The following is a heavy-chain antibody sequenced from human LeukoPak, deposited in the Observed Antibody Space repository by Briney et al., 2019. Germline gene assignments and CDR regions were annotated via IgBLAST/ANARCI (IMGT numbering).Heavy chain of an antibody. V-gene: IGHV3-48*01. D-gene: IGHD2-15*01. J-gene: IGHJ5*01. Sequence: GGSLRLSCEASGFTFSDYGMNWVRQAPGKGLEWISHITSSSDSRKYADPVKGRFTISRDNAKNSLYLQMNSLRVEDTAIYYCARRFREGYCSGDTCYSFGSWGQGTLVTVFS. CDR2: ITSSSDSR. CDR3: ARRFREGYCSGDTCYSFGS. CDR1: GFTFSDYG.